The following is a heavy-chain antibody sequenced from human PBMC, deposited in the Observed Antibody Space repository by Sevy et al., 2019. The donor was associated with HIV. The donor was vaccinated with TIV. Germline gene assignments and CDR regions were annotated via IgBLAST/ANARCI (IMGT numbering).Heavy chain of an antibody. Sequence: SQTLSLTCAISGDSVSTNSAVWNWIRQSPSRGLEWLGRTYYRSKWYNDYSVSLKGRLTITPDTSKNQFSLHLKSVTVDDTAVYFCARAGATIFGIVTMSFDVWGQGTLVIVSS. D-gene: IGHD3-3*01. J-gene: IGHJ4*02. CDR1: GDSVSTNSAV. V-gene: IGHV6-1*01. CDR2: TYYRSKWYN. CDR3: ARAGATIFGIVTMSFDV.